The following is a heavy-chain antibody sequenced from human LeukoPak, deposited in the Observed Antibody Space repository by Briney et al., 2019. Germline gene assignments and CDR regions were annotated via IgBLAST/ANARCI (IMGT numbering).Heavy chain of an antibody. J-gene: IGHJ4*02. CDR2: IYYSGST. V-gene: IGHV4-39*07. D-gene: IGHD3-10*01. Sequence: SETLSLTCTVSGGSISSSSYYWGWIRQPPGRGLEWIGSIYYSGSTYYNPSLKSRVTISVDTSKNQFSLKLSSVTAADTAVYYCARGNRYYGSGSYYVPLDYWGQGTLVTVSS. CDR3: ARGNRYYGSGSYYVPLDY. CDR1: GGSISSSSYY.